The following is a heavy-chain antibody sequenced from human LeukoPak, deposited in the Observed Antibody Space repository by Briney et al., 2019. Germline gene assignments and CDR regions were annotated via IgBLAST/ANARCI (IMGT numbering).Heavy chain of an antibody. Sequence: SETLSLTCTVSGGSISSYYWSWIRQPPGKGLKWIGYIYYSGSTNYNPSLKSRVTISVDTSKNQFSLKLSSVTAADTAVYYCARDRGDAFDIWGQGTMVTVSS. V-gene: IGHV4-59*01. CDR2: IYYSGST. J-gene: IGHJ3*02. CDR3: ARDRGDAFDI. CDR1: GGSISSYY.